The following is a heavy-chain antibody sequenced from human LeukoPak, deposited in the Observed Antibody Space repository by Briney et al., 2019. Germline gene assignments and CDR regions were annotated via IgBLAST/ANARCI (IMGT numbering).Heavy chain of an antibody. CDR3: VSSGYYYGSGSYALDY. Sequence: GGSLRLSCAASGFTFSSYSMNWVRQAPGKGLEWVSSISSSSSYIYYADSVKGRFTISRDNAKNSLYLQMNSLRAEDTAVYYCVSSGYYYGSGSYALDYWGQGTLVTVSS. CDR2: ISSSSSYI. D-gene: IGHD3-10*01. J-gene: IGHJ4*02. CDR1: GFTFSSYS. V-gene: IGHV3-21*01.